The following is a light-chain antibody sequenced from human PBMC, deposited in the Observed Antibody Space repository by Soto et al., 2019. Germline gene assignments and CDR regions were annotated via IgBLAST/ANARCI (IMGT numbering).Light chain of an antibody. Sequence: QSALTQPASVSGSPGQSITISCTGTSSDVGGYNYVSWYQQHPGKAPKLMIYDVSYWPSGVSNRFSGSKSGNTASLTISGLQAEDEADYYCSSYTNSSPFVFGTGTKATVL. CDR1: SSDVGGYNY. CDR2: DVS. V-gene: IGLV2-14*01. J-gene: IGLJ1*01. CDR3: SSYTNSSPFV.